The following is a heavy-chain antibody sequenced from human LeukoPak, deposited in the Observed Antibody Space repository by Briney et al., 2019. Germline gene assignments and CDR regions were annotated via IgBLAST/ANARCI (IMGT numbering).Heavy chain of an antibody. D-gene: IGHD3-10*01. CDR2: INPNSGGT. V-gene: IGHV1-2*02. Sequence: GASVKVSCKASGYTFTGYYIHWVRQAPGQGLEWMGWINPNSGGTNYAQKFQGRVTMTRDTSISTAYMELSRLRSDDTAVYYCARHVGNSGSGSYLTYFDYWGQGTLVTVSS. CDR1: GYTFTGYY. J-gene: IGHJ4*02. CDR3: ARHVGNSGSGSYLTYFDY.